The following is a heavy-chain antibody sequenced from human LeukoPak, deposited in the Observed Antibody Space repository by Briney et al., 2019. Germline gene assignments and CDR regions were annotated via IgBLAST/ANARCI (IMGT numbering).Heavy chain of an antibody. J-gene: IGHJ4*02. CDR1: GFTFSSYG. CDR3: AKGGYSSSWVFDY. V-gene: IGHV3-30*18. CDR2: ISYDGSNK. D-gene: IGHD6-13*01. Sequence: GGSLRLSCAASGFTFSSYGMHWVRQAPGKGLEWVAVISYDGSNKYYADSVKGRFTISRDNSKNTLYLQMNSLRAEDTAVYYCAKGGYSSSWVFDYWGQGTLVTVSS.